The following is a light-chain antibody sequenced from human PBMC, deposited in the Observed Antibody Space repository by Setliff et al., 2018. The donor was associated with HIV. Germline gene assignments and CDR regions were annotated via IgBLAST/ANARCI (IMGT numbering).Light chain of an antibody. Sequence: ALTQPASVSGSPGQSISISCTGTSSDVGTYNFVSWYQQHPGKAPKLMIYDVSHRPSGVSNRFSGSKSGNTASLTISGLQAEDEAHYYCCSYTSSTPLYVFATGTKITVL. CDR3: CSYTSSTPLYV. CDR2: DVS. CDR1: SSDVGTYNF. J-gene: IGLJ1*01. V-gene: IGLV2-14*03.